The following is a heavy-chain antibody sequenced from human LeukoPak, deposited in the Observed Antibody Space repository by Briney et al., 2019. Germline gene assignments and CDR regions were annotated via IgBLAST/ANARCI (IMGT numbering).Heavy chain of an antibody. CDR3: ARFTVVKTIDY. CDR2: IYYSGST. V-gene: IGHV4-39*07. CDR1: GGSISSSSYY. D-gene: IGHD4-23*01. J-gene: IGHJ4*02. Sequence: SETLSLTCTVSGGSISSSSYYWGWIRQPPGKGLEWIGSIYYSGSTYYNPSLKSRVTISVDTSKNQFSLKLSSVTAADTAVYYCARFTVVKTIDYWGQGTLVTVSS.